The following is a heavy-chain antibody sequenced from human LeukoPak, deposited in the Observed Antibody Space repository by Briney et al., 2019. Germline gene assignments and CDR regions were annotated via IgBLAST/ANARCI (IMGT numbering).Heavy chain of an antibody. CDR2: ISGSGGST. CDR3: AKGPGWAEYYDSSGYPPDY. CDR1: GFTFSSYA. V-gene: IGHV3-23*01. J-gene: IGHJ4*02. D-gene: IGHD3-22*01. Sequence: GGSLRLSCAAYGFTFSSYAMSWVRQAPGKGLEWVSAISGSGGSTYYADSVKGRFIISSYNSKNTPYLQMTSLRAEDTAVYYCAKGPGWAEYYDSSGYPPDYWGQGTLVTVSS.